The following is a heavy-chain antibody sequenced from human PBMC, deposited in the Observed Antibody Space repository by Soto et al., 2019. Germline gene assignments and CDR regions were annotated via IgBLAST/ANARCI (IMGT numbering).Heavy chain of an antibody. V-gene: IGHV3-30*18. Sequence: SGGSLRLSCVGSEFTFSSHGMHWVRQAPGKGLEWVAVISYDGSYEYYTDSVKGRFTISRDNSKNTLYLQMNSLRGEDTGVYYCAKDGGGGYQPPNYYYYGLDVWGQGSTVTVSS. D-gene: IGHD5-12*01. CDR2: ISYDGSYE. CDR3: AKDGGGGYQPPNYYYYGLDV. CDR1: EFTFSSHG. J-gene: IGHJ6*02.